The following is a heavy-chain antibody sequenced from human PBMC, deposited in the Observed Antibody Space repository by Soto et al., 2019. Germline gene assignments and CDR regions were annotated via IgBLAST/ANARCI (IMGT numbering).Heavy chain of an antibody. J-gene: IGHJ6*02. CDR2: IKQDGSEK. D-gene: IGHD6-13*01. V-gene: IGHV3-7*01. CDR3: ARDPKEYSSSWYPYYYSYGMDV. Sequence: VGSLRLSCAASVFTFSSYWMSCVRHSPGKWLEWVANIKQDGSEKYYVDSVKGRFTISRDNAKNSLYLQMNSLRAEDTAVYYCARDPKEYSSSWYPYYYSYGMDVWGQGTTVTVS. CDR1: VFTFSSYW.